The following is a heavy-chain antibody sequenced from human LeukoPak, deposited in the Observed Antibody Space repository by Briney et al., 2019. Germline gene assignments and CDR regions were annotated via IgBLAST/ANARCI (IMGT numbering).Heavy chain of an antibody. J-gene: IGHJ4*02. V-gene: IGHV3-7*01. CDR1: GFTFSSYW. CDR2: INQDGSEK. CDR3: ARDREGIFGVAEIDY. Sequence: PGGSLRLSCAASGFTFSSYWMSWVRQAPGKGLEWVANINQDGSEKYYVDSVKGRFTISRDNAKNSLYLQMNSLRAEDTAVYYCARDREGIFGVAEIDYWGQGPLVTVSS. D-gene: IGHD3-3*01.